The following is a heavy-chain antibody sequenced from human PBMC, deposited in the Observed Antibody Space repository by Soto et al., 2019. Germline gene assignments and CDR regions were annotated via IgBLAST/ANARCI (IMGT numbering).Heavy chain of an antibody. CDR2: INPNSGGT. V-gene: IGHV1-2*02. CDR3: ARGFGDNGSGSYYTNY. D-gene: IGHD3-10*01. Sequence: ASVKVSCKASGYTFTGYYMHWVRQAPGQGLEWMGWINPNSGGTNYAQKFQGRVTMTRDTSISTAYMELSRLRSDDTAVYYCARGFGDNGSGSYYTNYWGQGTLVTVSP. J-gene: IGHJ4*02. CDR1: GYTFTGYY.